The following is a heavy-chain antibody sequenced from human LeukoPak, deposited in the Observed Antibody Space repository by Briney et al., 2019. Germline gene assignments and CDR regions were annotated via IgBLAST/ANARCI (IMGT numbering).Heavy chain of an antibody. CDR1: GYTLTELP. J-gene: IGHJ4*02. CDR2: FDPDDGET. Sequence: ASVKVSCKVSGYTLTELPIHWVRQAPGTGLGWMGGFDPDDGETVYAQMFQGRVTMTEDTSSDTASMELSSLRSEDTAVYYCATGTSGSYYVGIVRPIDYWGQGTLVTVSS. CDR3: ATGTSGSYYVGIVRPIDY. V-gene: IGHV1-24*01. D-gene: IGHD1-26*01.